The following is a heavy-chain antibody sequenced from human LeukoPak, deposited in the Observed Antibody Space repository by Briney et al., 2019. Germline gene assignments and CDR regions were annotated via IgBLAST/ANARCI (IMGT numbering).Heavy chain of an antibody. CDR2: TYYRSKWEN. D-gene: IGHD3-22*01. CDR1: GDSVSSNSAA. Sequence: SQTLSLTCAISGDSVSSNSAAWIWIRQSPSRGLEWLGRTYYRSKWENDYAVSVKSRIIINPNTSTKQFSLQLKSVTPEDTAVYYCARVSYYYDSSASYMKWSYYIDVWGKGTTVTVSS. V-gene: IGHV6-1*01. J-gene: IGHJ6*03. CDR3: ARVSYYYDSSASYMKWSYYIDV.